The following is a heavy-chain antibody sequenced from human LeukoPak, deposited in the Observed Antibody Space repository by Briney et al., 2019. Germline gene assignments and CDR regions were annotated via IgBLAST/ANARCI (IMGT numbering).Heavy chain of an antibody. Sequence: PGGSLRLSCAASGFTISGYNMHWVRQAPGKGLEWVASISGGSNFIHYTDSVKGRLTVSRNNAQNSVYLQMDSLRAEDTALYYWARVGVELLPLDCWGQGTLVTVSS. J-gene: IGHJ4*02. CDR3: ARVGVELLPLDC. V-gene: IGHV3-21*01. CDR2: ISGGSNFI. CDR1: GFTISGYN. D-gene: IGHD1-7*01.